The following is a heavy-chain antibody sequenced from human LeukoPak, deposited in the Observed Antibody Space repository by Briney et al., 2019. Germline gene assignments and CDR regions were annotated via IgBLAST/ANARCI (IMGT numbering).Heavy chain of an antibody. J-gene: IGHJ4*02. D-gene: IGHD1-26*01. V-gene: IGHV4-39*01. CDR2: IYYSGST. CDR1: GGSISSSSYY. Sequence: KTSETLSLTCTVSGGSISSSSYYWGWIRQPPGKGLEWIGSIYYSGSTYYNPSLKSRVTISVDTSKNQFSLKLSSVIAADTAVYYCARRREGAPDYWGQGILVTVSS. CDR3: ARRREGAPDY.